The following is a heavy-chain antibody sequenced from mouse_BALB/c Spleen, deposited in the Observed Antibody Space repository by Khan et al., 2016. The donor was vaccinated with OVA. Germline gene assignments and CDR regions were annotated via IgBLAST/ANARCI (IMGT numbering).Heavy chain of an antibody. CDR3: ARRAYYYDSEGFAY. J-gene: IGHJ3*01. CDR2: ISSGGSYT. Sequence: EVELLESGGDLVKPEGSLKLSCAASGFTFSTYGMSWVRQTPDKRLEWVATISSGGSYTYYPDSVQGRFTISRDNAKNTVYLQMSSLKSEDTAMFYCARRAYYYDSEGFAYWGQGTLVTVSA. V-gene: IGHV5-6*01. D-gene: IGHD1-1*01. CDR1: GFTFSTYG.